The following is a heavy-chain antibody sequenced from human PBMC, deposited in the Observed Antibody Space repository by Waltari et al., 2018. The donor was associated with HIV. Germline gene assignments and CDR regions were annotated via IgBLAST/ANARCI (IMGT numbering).Heavy chain of an antibody. J-gene: IGHJ3*02. Sequence: EVQLAESGGGLVQPGGSLRLPCAVSGFTFRSYWMSWVRQAPGKGLEWVANIKQDGSEKHYVDSVKGRFTISRDNAKKSLYLQMNSLRAEDTAVYYCARMGLMVYAIGAFDIWGQGTMVTVSS. CDR3: ARMGLMVYAIGAFDI. CDR1: GFTFRSYW. CDR2: IKQDGSEK. V-gene: IGHV3-7*01. D-gene: IGHD2-8*01.